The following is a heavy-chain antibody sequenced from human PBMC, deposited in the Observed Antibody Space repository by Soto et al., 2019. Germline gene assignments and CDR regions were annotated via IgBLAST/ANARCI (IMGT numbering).Heavy chain of an antibody. Sequence: SETLSLTCTVSGGSVSSGSYYWSWIRQPPGKGLEWIGYIYYSGSTNYNPSLKSRVTISVDTSKNQFSLKLSSVTAADTAVYYCARAIEYSSSDHLDYWGQGTLVTVSS. D-gene: IGHD6-6*01. CDR2: IYYSGST. J-gene: IGHJ4*02. CDR3: ARAIEYSSSDHLDY. V-gene: IGHV4-61*01. CDR1: GGSVSSGSYY.